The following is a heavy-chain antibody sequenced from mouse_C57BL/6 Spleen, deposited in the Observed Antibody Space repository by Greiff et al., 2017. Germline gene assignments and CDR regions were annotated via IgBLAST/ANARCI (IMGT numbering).Heavy chain of an antibody. D-gene: IGHD1-1*01. V-gene: IGHV1-39*01. CDR3: ERSLYGRGYYYAMDY. J-gene: IGHJ4*01. CDR1: GYSFTDYN. Sequence: VQLQQSGPELVKPGASVKISCKASGYSFTDYNMNWVKQSNGKSLEWIGVINPNYGTTSYNQKFKGKATLTVDQSSSTAYMQLNSLTSEDSAVYYCERSLYGRGYYYAMDYWGQGTSVTVFS. CDR2: INPNYGTT.